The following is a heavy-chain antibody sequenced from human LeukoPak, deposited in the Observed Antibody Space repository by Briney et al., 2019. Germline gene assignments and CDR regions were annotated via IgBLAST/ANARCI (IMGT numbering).Heavy chain of an antibody. D-gene: IGHD3-22*01. J-gene: IGHJ5*02. CDR1: GYTFTSYD. CDR2: MNPNSGNT. V-gene: IGHV1-8*01. Sequence: ASVKVSCKASGYTFTSYDINWVRQATGQGLEWMGWMNPNSGNTGYAQKFQGRVTMTRNTSISTAYMELSSLRSEDTAVYYCARAVTMIVESWFDPWGQGTLVTVSS. CDR3: ARAVTMIVESWFDP.